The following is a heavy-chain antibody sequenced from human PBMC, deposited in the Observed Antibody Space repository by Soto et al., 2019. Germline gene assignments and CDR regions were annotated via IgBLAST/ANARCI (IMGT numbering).Heavy chain of an antibody. D-gene: IGHD2-2*01. V-gene: IGHV1-58*01. CDR3: AADPFCSSTNCYNWFDH. J-gene: IGHJ5*02. Sequence: SVKGSDTAVGFSFSRSAGGWVREALGQRLEWIGWIVVDGANTNYAQKFQERVTITRDMSTSTAYMELSSLRSEDTAVYYCAADPFCSSTNCYNWFDHSRHGTLVTAPQ. CDR1: GFSFSRSA. CDR2: IVVDGANT.